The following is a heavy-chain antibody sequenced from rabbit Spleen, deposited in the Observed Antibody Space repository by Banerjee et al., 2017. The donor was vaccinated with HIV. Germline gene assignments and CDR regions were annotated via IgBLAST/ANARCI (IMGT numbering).Heavy chain of an antibody. CDR1: GFSFSYSDY. D-gene: IGHD1-1*01. V-gene: IGHV1S40*01. J-gene: IGHJ4*01. CDR3: ARDLVGVIGWNFYL. CDR2: IGADVSYTT. Sequence: QSLEESGGDLVKPGASLTLTCTASGFSFSYSDYMCWVRQPPGKGPEWIACIGADVSYTTYCATWAKGRFTISRTSSTTVTLRMTSLTAADTATYFCARDLVGVIGWNFYLWGPGTLVTVS.